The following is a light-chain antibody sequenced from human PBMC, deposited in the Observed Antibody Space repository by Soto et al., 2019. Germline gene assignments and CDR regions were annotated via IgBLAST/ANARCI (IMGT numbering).Light chain of an antibody. CDR2: TAS. Sequence: DIQMTQSPSSLSASVGDRVTITCRASQTIRNYLNWYQQKPGKAPNLLIYTASSLQSGVPSRFSGTGSGTDFTLTISSLQPEDFATYYCQQSYSAPLTFGGGTKVDSK. V-gene: IGKV1-39*01. CDR1: QTIRNY. CDR3: QQSYSAPLT. J-gene: IGKJ4*01.